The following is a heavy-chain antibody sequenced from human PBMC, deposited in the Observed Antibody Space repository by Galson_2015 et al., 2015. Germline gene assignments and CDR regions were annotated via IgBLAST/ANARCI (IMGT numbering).Heavy chain of an antibody. CDR3: ARDYTRSTIRENWFDP. Sequence: SLRLSCAASGFTFSSYWMSWVRQAPGKGLEWVANIKQDGSEKYYVDSVKGRFTISRDNAKNSLYPQMNSLRAEDTAVYYCARDYTRSTIRENWFDPLGQGTLVTVSS. D-gene: IGHD3-3*01. CDR1: GFTFSSYW. CDR2: IKQDGSEK. V-gene: IGHV3-7*01. J-gene: IGHJ5*02.